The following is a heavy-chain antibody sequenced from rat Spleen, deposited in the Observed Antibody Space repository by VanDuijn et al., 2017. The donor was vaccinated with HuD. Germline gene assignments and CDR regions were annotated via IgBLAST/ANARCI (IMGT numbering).Heavy chain of an antibody. J-gene: IGHJ2*01. CDR2: ISYEGSST. D-gene: IGHD1-2*01. CDR1: GFTFSDYY. CDR3: ARHKGYYSSYIYGYYFDY. Sequence: EVQLVESGGGLVQPGRSLKLSCAASGFTFSDYYMAWVRQAPKKGLEWVASISYEGSSTYYGDSVKGRFTISRDNAKSTLYLQMNSLRSEDTATYYCARHKGYYSSYIYGYYFDYWGQGVMVTVSS. V-gene: IGHV5-22*01.